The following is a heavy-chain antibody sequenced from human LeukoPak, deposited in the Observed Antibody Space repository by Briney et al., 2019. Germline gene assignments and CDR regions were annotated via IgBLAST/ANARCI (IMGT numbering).Heavy chain of an antibody. Sequence: AETLSLPYAVCGGSYSGYYWSWIRQPPEKGREWMGEINHSGSTNYSPSLKSRVTISVDTSKNQFSLKLSSVTAADTAVYYCERTVKEYQPLSSYYYYGMDVWGQGTTVTVSS. V-gene: IGHV4-34*01. CDR2: INHSGST. J-gene: IGHJ6*02. CDR1: GGSYSGYY. CDR3: ERTVKEYQPLSSYYYYGMDV. D-gene: IGHD2-2*01.